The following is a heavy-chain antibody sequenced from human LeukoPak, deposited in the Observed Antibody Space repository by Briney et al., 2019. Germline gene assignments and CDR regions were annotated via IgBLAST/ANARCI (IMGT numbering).Heavy chain of an antibody. CDR2: MNPNSGNT. D-gene: IGHD1-26*01. J-gene: IGHJ4*02. V-gene: IGHV1-8*01. CDR3: ARILSQWELHLRD. Sequence: ASVKVSCKASRYTFTSYDINWVRQATGQGLEWMGWMNPNSGNTGYAQKFQGRVTMTRNTSISTAYMELSSLRSEDTAVYYCARILSQWELHLRDWGQGTLVTVSS. CDR1: RYTFTSYD.